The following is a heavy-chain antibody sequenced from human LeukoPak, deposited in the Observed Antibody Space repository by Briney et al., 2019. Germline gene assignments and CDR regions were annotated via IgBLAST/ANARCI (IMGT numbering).Heavy chain of an antibody. V-gene: IGHV3-21*01. CDR1: GFSFSSYS. Sequence: GGSLRLSCAGSGFSFSSYSLNWARQAPGKGLEWVSFIRGSSSYMYYADSVKGRFTISRDNAKNSLYLQMNNLRAEDTAVYYCAREGVGYYLDQWGQGTLVTVSS. J-gene: IGHJ4*02. D-gene: IGHD2-15*01. CDR3: AREGVGYYLDQ. CDR2: IRGSSSYM.